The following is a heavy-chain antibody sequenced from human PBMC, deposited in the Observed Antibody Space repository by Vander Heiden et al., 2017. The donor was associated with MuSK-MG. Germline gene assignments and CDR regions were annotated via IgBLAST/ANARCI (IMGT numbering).Heavy chain of an antibody. CDR2: IDWDDCK. CDR1: GFSLSTSGMC. J-gene: IGHJ6*02. Sequence: QVTLRESGPALVKSTQTLTLTCTFSGFSLSTSGMCVSWIRQPPGKALEWLARIDWDDCKYYSTSLKTRLTISKDTSTNQVVLIMTNMDPEDTATYYCAREIRGYDYQYYGMDVWGQGTTVTVSS. CDR3: AREIRGYDYQYYGMDV. V-gene: IGHV2-70*15. D-gene: IGHD3-10*01.